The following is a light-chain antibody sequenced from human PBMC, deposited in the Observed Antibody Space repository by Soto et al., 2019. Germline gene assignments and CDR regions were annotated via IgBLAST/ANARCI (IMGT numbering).Light chain of an antibody. V-gene: IGKV3-15*01. CDR3: QQYNNWPLT. J-gene: IGKJ2*01. Sequence: EIVMTQSPATLSASPGERATLSCRASQSVSRNLAWYQQKPGQAPRLLTYGASTRATGIPARFSGSGSGTEFTLTISSLQSEDFAVYYCQQYNNWPLTFGQGTKLEIK. CDR1: QSVSRN. CDR2: GAS.